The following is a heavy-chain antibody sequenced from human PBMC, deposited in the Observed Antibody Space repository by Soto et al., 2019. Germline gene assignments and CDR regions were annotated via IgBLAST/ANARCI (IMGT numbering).Heavy chain of an antibody. CDR1: GFTFSSYS. CDR3: ARVQSPSTYYDGSGRYRGYYYYGMDV. V-gene: IGHV3-30*04. J-gene: IGHJ6*02. Sequence: QVQLVESGGGVVQPGRSLRLSCAASGFTFSSYSMHWVRQAPGKGLEGVAVISHDGSYKFYADSVKGRFTISRDNSKNTLYLQMNSLRAEDTAVYYCARVQSPSTYYDGSGRYRGYYYYGMDVWGQGTTVTVSS. CDR2: ISHDGSYK. D-gene: IGHD3-10*01.